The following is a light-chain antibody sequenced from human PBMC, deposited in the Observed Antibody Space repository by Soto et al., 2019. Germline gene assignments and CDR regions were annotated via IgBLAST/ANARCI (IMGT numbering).Light chain of an antibody. J-gene: IGKJ1*01. Sequence: IPLTPSPCFLSATVVHTVPMTCRARQGISSLLAWYQEKPGKAPKLLIYAASRLQSGVPSRFSGSGSGTEFTLTISSLQPDDFATYYCQQYNSYPVAFGQGTKVEIK. CDR3: QQYNSYPVA. CDR2: AAS. V-gene: IGKV1D-16*02. CDR1: QGISSL.